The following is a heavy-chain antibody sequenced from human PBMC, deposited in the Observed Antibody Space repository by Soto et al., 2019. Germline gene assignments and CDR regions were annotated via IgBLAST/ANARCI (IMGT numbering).Heavy chain of an antibody. V-gene: IGHV3-9*01. Sequence: EVQLVESGGDLVQPGRSLRLSCAASGFTFDDYAMHWVRQVPGKGLQWVSGLSWNGVTIGYAGSVKGRFTISRDNAKKSLYLQMNGLRPDDPALYYCAASRAYDSSAYSGFHYGMDVWGLGTTVAVSS. CDR3: AASRAYDSSAYSGFHYGMDV. J-gene: IGHJ6*02. CDR2: LSWNGVTI. CDR1: GFTFDDYA. D-gene: IGHD3-22*01.